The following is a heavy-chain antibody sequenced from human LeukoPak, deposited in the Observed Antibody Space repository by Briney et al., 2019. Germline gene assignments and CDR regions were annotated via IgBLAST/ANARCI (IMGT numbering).Heavy chain of an antibody. Sequence: GGSLRLSCAASGFTFDDYAMHWVRQAPGKGLEWVSGISWNSGSIAYADSVKGRFTISRDNAKNFLYLQMNSLRAEDTALYYCAEGSMATTRENWFDPWGQGTLVTVSS. D-gene: IGHD5-24*01. J-gene: IGHJ5*02. CDR3: AEGSMATTRENWFDP. CDR2: ISWNSGSI. V-gene: IGHV3-9*01. CDR1: GFTFDDYA.